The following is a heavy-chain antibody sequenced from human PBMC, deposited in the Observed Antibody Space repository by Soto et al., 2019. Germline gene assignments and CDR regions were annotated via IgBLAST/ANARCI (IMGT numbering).Heavy chain of an antibody. J-gene: IGHJ4*02. D-gene: IGHD3-22*01. CDR1: GGSISSSNW. Sequence: SETLSLTCAVSGGSISSSNWWGWVRQPPGKGLEWIGEIYHSGSTNYNPSLKSRVTISVDKSKNQFSLKLSSVTAADTAVYYCARGGLGGHEDSSGYTMVDYFDYWGKGTLVTVYS. V-gene: IGHV4-4*02. CDR3: ARGGLGGHEDSSGYTMVDYFDY. CDR2: IYHSGST.